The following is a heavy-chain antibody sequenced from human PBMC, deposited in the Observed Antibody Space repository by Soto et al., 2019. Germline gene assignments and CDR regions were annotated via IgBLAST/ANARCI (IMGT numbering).Heavy chain of an antibody. CDR3: ARGSGVVVPAAIEGKEGYYYYGMDV. Sequence: QVQLVQSGAEVKKPGASVKVSCKASGYTFTSYDINWVRQATGQGLEWMGWMNPNSGNTGYAQKFQGRVTMTRNTTISTAYMELSSVRSEDTAVYYCARGSGVVVPAAIEGKEGYYYYGMDVWGQGTTVTVSS. CDR2: MNPNSGNT. CDR1: GYTFTSYD. J-gene: IGHJ6*02. D-gene: IGHD2-2*02. V-gene: IGHV1-8*01.